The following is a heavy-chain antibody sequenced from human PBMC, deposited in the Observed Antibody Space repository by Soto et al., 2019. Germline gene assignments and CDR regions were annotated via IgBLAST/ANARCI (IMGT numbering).Heavy chain of an antibody. CDR3: ARDFPGDSSGQTDDFDI. CDR1: GGSISSYY. D-gene: IGHD3-22*01. J-gene: IGHJ3*02. V-gene: IGHV4-4*07. Sequence: PSETLCVTCTVSGGSISSYYWSWIRQPAGKGLEWIGRIYTSGSTNYNPSLKSRVTMSVDTSKNQFSLKLSSVTAADTAVYYCARDFPGDSSGQTDDFDIWGQGTMVT. CDR2: IYTSGST.